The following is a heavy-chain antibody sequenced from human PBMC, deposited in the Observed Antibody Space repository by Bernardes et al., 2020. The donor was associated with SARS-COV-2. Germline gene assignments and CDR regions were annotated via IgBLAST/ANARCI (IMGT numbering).Heavy chain of an antibody. J-gene: IGHJ6*02. D-gene: IGHD6-19*01. Sequence: ASVKVSCKVSGYTLTELSMHWVRQAPGKGLEWMGGFDPEDGETIYAQKFQGRVTMTEDTSTDTAYMELSSLRSEDTAVYYCATDLLAGTFVYYYYGMDVWGQGTTVTVSS. CDR1: GYTLTELS. CDR3: ATDLLAGTFVYYYYGMDV. CDR2: FDPEDGET. V-gene: IGHV1-24*01.